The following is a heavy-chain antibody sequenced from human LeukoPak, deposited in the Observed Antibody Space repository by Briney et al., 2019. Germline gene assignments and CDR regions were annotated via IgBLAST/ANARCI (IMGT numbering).Heavy chain of an antibody. CDR2: ITSTSSSI. V-gene: IGHV3-48*01. D-gene: IGHD7-27*01. CDR3: ARLTGDAFDI. J-gene: IGHJ3*02. Sequence: PGGSLRLSCAVSGFTFSSFAMSWVRQAPGKGLEWISYITSTSSSIYYAGSVKGRFTISRDNAKNSLYLQMNSLRAEDTAVFYCARLTGDAFDIWGQGTMLTVSS. CDR1: GFTFSSFA.